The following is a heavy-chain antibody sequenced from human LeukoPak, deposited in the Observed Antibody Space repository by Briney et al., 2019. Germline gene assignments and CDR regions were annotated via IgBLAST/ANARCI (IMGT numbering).Heavy chain of an antibody. J-gene: IGHJ6*02. CDR3: ARDIYYGMDV. Sequence: PSETLSLTCTVSGGPISSYYWSWIRQPPGKGLEWIGYIYYSGSTNYNPSLKSRVTISVDTSKNQFSLKLSSVTAADTAVYYCARDIYYGMDVWGQGTTVTVSS. CDR2: IYYSGST. CDR1: GGPISSYY. V-gene: IGHV4-59*01.